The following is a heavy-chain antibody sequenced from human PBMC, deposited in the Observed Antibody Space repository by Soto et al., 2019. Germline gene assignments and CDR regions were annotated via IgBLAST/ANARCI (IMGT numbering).Heavy chain of an antibody. CDR3: AKDRYCSSTSCYTKSLGGYGEDY. CDR2: ISYDGSNK. V-gene: IGHV3-30*18. J-gene: IGHJ4*02. D-gene: IGHD2-2*02. CDR1: GFTFSSYG. Sequence: QVQLVESGGGVVQPGRSLRLSCAASGFTFSSYGMHWVRQAPGKGLEWVAVISYDGSNKYYADSVKGRFNISRDNSKNTLYLQMNSLRAEDTAVYYCAKDRYCSSTSCYTKSLGGYGEDYWGQGTLVTVSS.